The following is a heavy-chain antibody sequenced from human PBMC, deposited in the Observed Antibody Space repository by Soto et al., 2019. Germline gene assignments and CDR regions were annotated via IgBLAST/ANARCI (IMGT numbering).Heavy chain of an antibody. CDR3: ARADESRDFYDP. J-gene: IGHJ5*02. CDR1: EGSLGGAS. CDR2: INHSGSP. D-gene: IGHD3-3*01. Sequence: SKTLYLTSAVQEGSLGGASRSWPGHPPGKGLEWMGEINHSGSPNYNPSLKSRVTISVDTSKNQFSLKMTSVTAADTAVYFCARADESRDFYDPSARGT. V-gene: IGHV4-34*01.